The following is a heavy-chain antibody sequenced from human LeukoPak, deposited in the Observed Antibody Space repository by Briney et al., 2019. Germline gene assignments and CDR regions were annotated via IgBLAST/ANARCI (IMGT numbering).Heavy chain of an antibody. V-gene: IGHV1-46*01. CDR1: GYTFTSYY. J-gene: IGHJ5*02. Sequence: ASVKVSCKASGYTFTSYYMHWVRQAPGQGLEWMGIINSSGGSTSYAQKFQGRVTMTRDTSTSTVYMELRSLRSEDTAVYYCAAWYSGYDWGDWFDPWGQGTLVTVSS. D-gene: IGHD5-12*01. CDR3: AAWYSGYDWGDWFDP. CDR2: INSSGGST.